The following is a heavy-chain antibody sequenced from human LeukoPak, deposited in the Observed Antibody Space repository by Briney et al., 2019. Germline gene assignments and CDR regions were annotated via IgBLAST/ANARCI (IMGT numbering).Heavy chain of an antibody. D-gene: IGHD3-9*01. V-gene: IGHV3-30*04. CDR2: ISYDGSNK. Sequence: HPGGSLRLSCAASGFTFSSYAMHWVRQAPGKGLEWVAVISYDGSNKYYADSVKGRFTISRDNSKNTLYLQMSSLTPEDTAVYYCARNYDVLTGYPYYFDHWGQGILVTVSS. CDR1: GFTFSSYA. CDR3: ARNYDVLTGYPYYFDH. J-gene: IGHJ4*02.